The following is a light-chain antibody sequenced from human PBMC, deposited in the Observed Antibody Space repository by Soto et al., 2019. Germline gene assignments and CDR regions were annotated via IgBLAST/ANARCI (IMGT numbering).Light chain of an antibody. Sequence: EIVMTQSSATLSVSPGERVTLSCRASQSVSRFLAWYQQRPGQAPRLLIYDTSTRATGVPARFSGSGSGTEFSLTISSLQSEDFAVYYCQQYDNWPPCTLGQGTKLEVK. V-gene: IGKV3-15*01. CDR2: DTS. CDR1: QSVSRF. CDR3: QQYDNWPPCT. J-gene: IGKJ2*02.